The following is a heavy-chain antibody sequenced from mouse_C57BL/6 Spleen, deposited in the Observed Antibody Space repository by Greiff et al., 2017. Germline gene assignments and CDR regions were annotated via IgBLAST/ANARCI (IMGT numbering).Heavy chain of an antibody. CDR1: GYAFSSSW. Sequence: QVQLQQPGPELVKPGASVKISCKASGYAFSSSWMNWVKQRPGKGLEWIGRIYPGDGDTNYNGKFKGKATLTADKSSSTAYMQLSSLTSEDSAVCFCAREAGTCFDYWGQGTSLTVSS. CDR3: AREAGTCFDY. V-gene: IGHV1-82*01. CDR2: IYPGDGDT. J-gene: IGHJ2*02. D-gene: IGHD4-1*01.